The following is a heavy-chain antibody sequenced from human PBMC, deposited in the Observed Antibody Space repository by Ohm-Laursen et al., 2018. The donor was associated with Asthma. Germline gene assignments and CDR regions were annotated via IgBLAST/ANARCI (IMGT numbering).Heavy chain of an antibody. V-gene: IGHV1-18*01. Sequence: ASVKVSCKASGYIFANYGISWVRQAPGQGLEWIGWISAYSGDTKYVEKMEGRVTMTTDTSTSTAYMELRSLRSDDTAVYFCARDQFNIGWHTLFDYWGQGTLVTVSS. J-gene: IGHJ4*02. CDR2: ISAYSGDT. CDR3: ARDQFNIGWHTLFDY. D-gene: IGHD2/OR15-2a*01. CDR1: GYIFANYG.